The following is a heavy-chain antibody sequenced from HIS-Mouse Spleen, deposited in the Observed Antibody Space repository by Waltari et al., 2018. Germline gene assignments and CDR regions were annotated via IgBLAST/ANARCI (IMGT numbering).Heavy chain of an antibody. V-gene: IGHV4-39*07. CDR2: IYYSGST. J-gene: IGHJ2*01. CDR1: GGSISSSSYY. D-gene: IGHD6-13*01. CDR3: AREIPYSSSWYDWYFDL. Sequence: QLQLQESGPGLVKPSETLSLTCTVSGGSISSSSYYWGWIRQPPGKGREWIGSIYYSGSTYHNPSLQSRVTISVDTSKNQFSLKLSSVTAADTAVYYCAREIPYSSSWYDWYFDLWGRGTLVTVSS.